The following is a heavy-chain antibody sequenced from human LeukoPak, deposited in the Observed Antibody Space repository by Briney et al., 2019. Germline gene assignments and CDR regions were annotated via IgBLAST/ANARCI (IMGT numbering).Heavy chain of an antibody. J-gene: IGHJ4*02. Sequence: GGSLRLFCAASGFTFSSYAMHWVRQAPGKGLEGVAVISYDGSNKYYADSVKGRFTIYRDNSKNTLYLQMNSLRAEDTAGYYCARDALGYYDSIGYSYGDYWGQGTLVTVSS. V-gene: IGHV3-30*04. D-gene: IGHD3-22*01. CDR1: GFTFSSYA. CDR3: ARDALGYYDSIGYSYGDY. CDR2: ISYDGSNK.